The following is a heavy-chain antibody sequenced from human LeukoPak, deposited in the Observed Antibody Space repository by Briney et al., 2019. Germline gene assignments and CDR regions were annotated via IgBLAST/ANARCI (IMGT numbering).Heavy chain of an antibody. J-gene: IGHJ3*02. D-gene: IGHD3-22*01. V-gene: IGHV4-59*01. CDR3: ARNYYDSSGFDRNDAFDI. CDR2: IYYSGST. Sequence: SETLSLTCTVSGGSISSYYWSWIRQPPGKGLEWIGYIYYSGSTNYNPSLKSRVTISVDTSKNQFSLELSSVTAADTAVYYCARNYYDSSGFDRNDAFDIWGQGTMVTVSS. CDR1: GGSISSYY.